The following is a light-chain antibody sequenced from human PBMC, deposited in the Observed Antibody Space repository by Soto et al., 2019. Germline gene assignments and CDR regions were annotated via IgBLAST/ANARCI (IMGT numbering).Light chain of an antibody. V-gene: IGKV3-11*01. CDR1: QNVSTY. CDR3: HQHTNLLT. CDR2: DAS. Sequence: EIVLTQSPATLSLSPGERATLSCRASQNVSTYLAWYQQKPGQAPRLLIYDASNRATGIPARFSGSGSGTAFTLTISSLAPEDFAVYYCHQHTNLLTFGPGTKVDIK. J-gene: IGKJ3*01.